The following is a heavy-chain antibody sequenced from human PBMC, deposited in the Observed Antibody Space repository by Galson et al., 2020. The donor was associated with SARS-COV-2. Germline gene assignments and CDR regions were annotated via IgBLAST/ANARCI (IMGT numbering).Heavy chain of an antibody. Sequence: SETLSLTCTVSGGSIRGYYWSWIRQRPGKALEWIGRIYSSGNTVYNPSLKSRVTVSVDTSKNQFSLEVSSVTAADTAVYHCARDEFRYSSSWPGIWGQGTMVIVSS. J-gene: IGHJ3*02. CDR2: IYSSGNT. CDR1: GGSIRGYY. CDR3: ARDEFRYSSSWPGI. V-gene: IGHV4-4*07. D-gene: IGHD6-13*01.